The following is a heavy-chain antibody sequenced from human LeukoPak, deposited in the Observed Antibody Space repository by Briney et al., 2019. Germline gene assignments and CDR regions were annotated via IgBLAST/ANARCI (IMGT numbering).Heavy chain of an antibody. CDR1: GFTVGDYA. J-gene: IGHJ4*02. Sequence: GGSLRLSCTASGFTVGDYAMTWVRQAPGKGLEWVGFIRSDLYGGTPEEAGCVKVRFTISRDDSKSIAYLEMNSLTTDDTAVYYCTSAQPHYYWGQGTLVTVSS. CDR3: TSAQPHYY. CDR2: IRSDLYGGTP. V-gene: IGHV3-49*04.